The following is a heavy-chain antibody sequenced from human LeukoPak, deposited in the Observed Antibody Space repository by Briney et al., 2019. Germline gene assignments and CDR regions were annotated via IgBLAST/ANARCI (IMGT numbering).Heavy chain of an antibody. J-gene: IGHJ5*02. D-gene: IGHD2/OR15-2a*01. V-gene: IGHV3-30*18. CDR2: ISYDGSNK. CDR1: GFTFSSYG. Sequence: AGGSPRLSCAASGFTFSSYGMHWVRQAPGKGLEWVAVISYDGSNKYYADSVKGRFTISRDNSKNTLYLQMNSLRAEDTAVYYCAKGRLLAWGQGTLVTVSS. CDR3: AKGRLLA.